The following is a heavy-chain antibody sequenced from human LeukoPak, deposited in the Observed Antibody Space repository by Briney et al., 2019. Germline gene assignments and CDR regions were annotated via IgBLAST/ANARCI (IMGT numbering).Heavy chain of an antibody. CDR2: IIPIFGTA. CDR1: GYTFTSYG. D-gene: IGHD3-9*01. Sequence: SVKVSCKASGYTFTSYGISWVRQAPGQGLEWMGGIIPIFGTANYAQKFQGRVTITADESTSTAYMELSSLRSEDTAVYYCARGSGYYPQYYYGMDVWGQGTTVTVSS. V-gene: IGHV1-69*13. CDR3: ARGSGYYPQYYYGMDV. J-gene: IGHJ6*02.